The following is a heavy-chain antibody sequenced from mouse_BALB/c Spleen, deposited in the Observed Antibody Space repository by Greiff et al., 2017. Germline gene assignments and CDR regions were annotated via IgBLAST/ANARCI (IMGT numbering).Heavy chain of an antibody. CDR1: GFTFSSYG. J-gene: IGHJ2*01. Sequence: EVKLMESGGGLVQPGGSLKLSCAASGFTFSSYGMSWVRQTPDKRLELVATINSNGGSTYYPDSVKGRFTISRDNAKNTLYLQMSSLKSEDTAMYYCARDGGNYGDYFDYWGQGTTLTVSS. V-gene: IGHV5-6-3*01. CDR2: INSNGGST. D-gene: IGHD2-1*01. CDR3: ARDGGNYGDYFDY.